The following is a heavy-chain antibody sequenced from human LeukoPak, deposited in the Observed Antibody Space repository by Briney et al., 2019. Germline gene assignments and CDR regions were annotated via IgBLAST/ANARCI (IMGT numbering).Heavy chain of an antibody. CDR2: IWSDGGSKR. Sequence: PGGSLRLSCIASRFTFSSYGFHWVRQAPGKGLEWVAVIWSDGGSKRYYADSVKGRFTTSRDDSENTVSLQMNSLIAEDTAVYYCARDRALGSFDYWGQGTLVTVSS. CDR3: ARDRALGSFDY. J-gene: IGHJ4*02. V-gene: IGHV3-33*01. D-gene: IGHD1-26*01. CDR1: RFTFSSYG.